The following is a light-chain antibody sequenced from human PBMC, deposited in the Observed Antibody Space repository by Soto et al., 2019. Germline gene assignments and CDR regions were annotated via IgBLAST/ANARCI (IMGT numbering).Light chain of an antibody. Sequence: IVMTQSPATLSVSPGEGVTLSCRASESVGTNLAWYQQKPGQAPRLLMYGSSTRATGIPATFSGSGSGTEFTLTISSLQSEESAFYYCQQYNNWGLSFGGGTRVEIK. CDR2: GSS. CDR1: ESVGTN. J-gene: IGKJ4*01. CDR3: QQYNNWGLS. V-gene: IGKV3D-15*01.